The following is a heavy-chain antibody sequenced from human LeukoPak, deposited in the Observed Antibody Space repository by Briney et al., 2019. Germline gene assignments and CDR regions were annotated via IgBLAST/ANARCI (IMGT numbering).Heavy chain of an antibody. V-gene: IGHV3-23*01. CDR1: GFTFSSYA. CDR2: ISGGGGST. Sequence: GGSLRLSCAASGFTFSSYAMTWVRHAPGKGLERVSAISGGGGSTYHADSVKGRFTISRDNSKNTLYLQMDSLRAEDTAVYYCANSYTSSSRTPFDCWGQGTLVTVSS. D-gene: IGHD6-6*01. CDR3: ANSYTSSSRTPFDC. J-gene: IGHJ4*02.